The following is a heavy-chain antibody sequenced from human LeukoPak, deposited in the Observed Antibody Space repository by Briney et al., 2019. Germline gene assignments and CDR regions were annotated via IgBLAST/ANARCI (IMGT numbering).Heavy chain of an antibody. J-gene: IGHJ4*02. Sequence: PGGSLRLSCAASGFTFCSYSMNWVRQAPGKGLEWVSSISSTSSYIYYADSVKGRFTISRDNAKSSLFLQIHSLRAEDTAVYYCAKDRNGDYSYYFDYWGQGTLVTVSS. CDR1: GFTFCSYS. CDR3: AKDRNGDYSYYFDY. V-gene: IGHV3-21*04. CDR2: ISSTSSYI. D-gene: IGHD4-17*01.